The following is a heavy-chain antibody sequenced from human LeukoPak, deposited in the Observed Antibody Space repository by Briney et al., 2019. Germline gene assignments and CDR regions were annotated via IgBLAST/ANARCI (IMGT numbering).Heavy chain of an antibody. CDR1: GFTFSDYY. Sequence: PGGSLRLSCAASGFTFSDYYMSWIRQAPGKGLEWVSYISSSGSTIYYADSVKGRFTISRDNAKNSLYLQMNSLRAEDTAVYYCARGEWCSGGSCSGRYYFDYWGQGTLVTVSS. D-gene: IGHD2-15*01. CDR3: ARGEWCSGGSCSGRYYFDY. V-gene: IGHV3-11*01. CDR2: ISSSGSTI. J-gene: IGHJ4*02.